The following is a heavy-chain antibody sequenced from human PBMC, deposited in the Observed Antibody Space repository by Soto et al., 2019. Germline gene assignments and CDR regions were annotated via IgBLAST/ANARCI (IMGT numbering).Heavy chain of an antibody. CDR1: GFVFTNFW. CDR2: IDTSGHST. J-gene: IGHJ4*02. Sequence: GGSLRLSCEASGFVFTNFWMHWVRHVPGKGLVWVARIDTSGHSTNYAESVKGRFTISRDNAKDTVSLQMNSLRVEDTGVYYCAKDSWYFDLWSQGSQVTVSS. V-gene: IGHV3-74*01. CDR3: AKDSWYFDL. D-gene: IGHD6-13*01.